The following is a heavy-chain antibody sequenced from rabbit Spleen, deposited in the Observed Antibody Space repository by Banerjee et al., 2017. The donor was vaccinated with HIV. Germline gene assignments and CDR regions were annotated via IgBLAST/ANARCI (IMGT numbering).Heavy chain of an antibody. J-gene: IGHJ5*01. Sequence: QSLEESGGDLVKPGASLTLTCTASGFSFSSGHWICWVRQAPGKGLEWIACIYAGSSGNTYYGGGAKGRFTISKTASTTVTLQMTSLTAADTATYFCARAVTADDCVDLWGQGTLVTVS. CDR2: IYAGSSGNT. CDR1: GFSFSSGHW. V-gene: IGHV1S40*01. CDR3: ARAVTADDCVDL.